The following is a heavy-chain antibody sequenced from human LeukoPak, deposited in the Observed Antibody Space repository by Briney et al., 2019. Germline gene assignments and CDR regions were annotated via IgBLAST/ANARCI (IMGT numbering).Heavy chain of an antibody. Sequence: SQTLSLTCTVSGVSISSGSYYWSWIRQPAGKGLEWIGRIYTSGSTNYNPSLKSRVTISVAPSKSQFSLKLSSVSAADTAVYYCAVYYGDYPKFDYWGQGTLVTVSS. CDR2: IYTSGST. J-gene: IGHJ4*02. D-gene: IGHD4-17*01. CDR3: AVYYGDYPKFDY. V-gene: IGHV4-61*02. CDR1: GVSISSGSYY.